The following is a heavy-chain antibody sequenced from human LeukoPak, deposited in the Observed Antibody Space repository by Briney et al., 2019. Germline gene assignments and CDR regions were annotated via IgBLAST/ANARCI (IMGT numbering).Heavy chain of an antibody. CDR1: GYTFTSYY. CDR2: INPSDGST. J-gene: IGHJ4*02. D-gene: IGHD2/OR15-2a*01. V-gene: IGHV1-46*01. CDR3: ARHQGAGEYPFDY. Sequence: ASVKVSCKASGYTFTSYYMHWVRQALGQGLEWMGIINPSDGSTTYAQRFQGRVTLTRDTSTSTVYMELSSLRSEDTAVYYCARHQGAGEYPFDYWGQGTLVTVSS.